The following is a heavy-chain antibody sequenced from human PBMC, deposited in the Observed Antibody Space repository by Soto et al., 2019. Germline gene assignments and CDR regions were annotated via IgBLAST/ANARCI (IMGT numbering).Heavy chain of an antibody. D-gene: IGHD6-6*01. CDR1: GGSISSGGYS. V-gene: IGHV4-30-2*01. Sequence: SETLSLTCAVSGGSISSGGYSWSWIRQPPGKGLEWIGYIYHSGSTYYNPSLKSRVTISVDRSKNQFSLKLSSVTAADTAVYYCARDSASSSGGFDPWGQGTLVTVSS. CDR2: IYHSGST. CDR3: ARDSASSSGGFDP. J-gene: IGHJ5*02.